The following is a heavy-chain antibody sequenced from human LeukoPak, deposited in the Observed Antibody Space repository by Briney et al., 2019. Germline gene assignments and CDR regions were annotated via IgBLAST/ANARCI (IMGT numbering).Heavy chain of an antibody. CDR3: ARGAGLAAAGTYY. V-gene: IGHV1-2*02. Sequence: ASVNVSCKASGYTFTHYYKNWVRQAAGQGVEGMGWINPNSGGTNYAQKFQGRVTMTRDTSNSTAYMDLSRLRSDDTAVYYCARGAGLAAAGTYYWGQGTLVTVSS. J-gene: IGHJ4*02. CDR1: GYTFTHYY. CDR2: INPNSGGT. D-gene: IGHD6-13*01.